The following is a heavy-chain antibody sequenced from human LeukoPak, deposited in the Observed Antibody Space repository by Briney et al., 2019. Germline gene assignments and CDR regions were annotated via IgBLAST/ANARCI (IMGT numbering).Heavy chain of an antibody. CDR1: GFTFSSYG. CDR2: IWYDGSNK. D-gene: IGHD3-3*01. Sequence: GRSLRLSCAASGFTFSSYGMHWVRQAPGKGLEWVAVIWYDGSNKYYADSVKGRFTISRDNAKNSLFLQTNSLRAEDTAVYFCARHRPRWSLDVWGQGTTVTVSS. V-gene: IGHV3-33*01. CDR3: ARHRPRWSLDV. J-gene: IGHJ6*02.